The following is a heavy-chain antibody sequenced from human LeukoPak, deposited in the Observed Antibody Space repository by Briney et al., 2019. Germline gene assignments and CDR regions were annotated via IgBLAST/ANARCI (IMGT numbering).Heavy chain of an antibody. CDR2: ISWNSGSI. Sequence: GGSLRLSRAASGFTFDDYAMPWVRQAPGKGLEWVSGISWNSGSIGYADSVKGRFTISRDNAKNSLYLQMNSLRAEDTALYYCAKDIALYSGSYCFDYWGQGTLVTVSS. D-gene: IGHD1-26*01. CDR3: AKDIALYSGSYCFDY. V-gene: IGHV3-9*01. J-gene: IGHJ4*02. CDR1: GFTFDDYA.